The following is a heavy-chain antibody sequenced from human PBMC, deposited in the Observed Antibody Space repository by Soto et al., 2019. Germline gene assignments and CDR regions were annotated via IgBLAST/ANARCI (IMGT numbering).Heavy chain of an antibody. J-gene: IGHJ6*02. CDR3: ARGGWGYYYYYYGMDV. Sequence: GGSLRLSCAASGFTFSSYWMSWVRQAPGKGLEWVANIKQDGSEKYYVDSVKGRFTISRDNAKNSLYLQMNSLRAEDTAVYYCARGGWGYYYYYYGMDVWGQGTTVTVSS. D-gene: IGHD7-27*01. V-gene: IGHV3-7*01. CDR1: GFTFSSYW. CDR2: IKQDGSEK.